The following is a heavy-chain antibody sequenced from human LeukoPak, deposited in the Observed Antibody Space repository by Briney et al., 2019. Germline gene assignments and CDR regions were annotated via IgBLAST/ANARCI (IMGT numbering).Heavy chain of an antibody. J-gene: IGHJ6*03. Sequence: GGSLRLSCAASTFTFSSHGMSWVRQAPGKGPEWVSCISAGGDLTYYADSVKGRFTISRDNSKNTLYLQMNSLRAEDTAMYYCARRLGATKVFGRGYYMDVWGKGTTVTVSS. CDR2: ISAGGDLT. CDR1: TFTFSSHG. CDR3: ARRLGATKVFGRGYYMDV. V-gene: IGHV3-23*01. D-gene: IGHD1-26*01.